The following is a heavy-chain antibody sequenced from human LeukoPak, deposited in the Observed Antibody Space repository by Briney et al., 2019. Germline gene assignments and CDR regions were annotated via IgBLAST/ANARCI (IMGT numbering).Heavy chain of an antibody. CDR1: GYTFTGYY. CDR3: ARDYCSGGSCYSEFSRFDP. D-gene: IGHD2-15*01. Sequence: GASVKVSCKASGYTFTGYYMHWVRQAPGQGLEWMGWINPNSGGTNYAQKFQGRVTMTRDTSISTAYMELSRLRSDDTAVYYCARDYCSGGSCYSEFSRFDPWGQGTLVTVSS. CDR2: INPNSGGT. J-gene: IGHJ5*02. V-gene: IGHV1-2*02.